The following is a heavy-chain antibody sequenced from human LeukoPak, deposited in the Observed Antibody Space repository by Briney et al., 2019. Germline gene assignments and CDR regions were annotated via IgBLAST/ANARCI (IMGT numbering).Heavy chain of an antibody. CDR2: ISGSGGST. D-gene: IGHD4-23*01. V-gene: IGHV3-23*01. CDR3: AKPPGGPGFDY. Sequence: GGSLRLSCAASGFTFSSNAMSWVRQAPGKGLEWVSAISGSGGSTYYADAVKGRFTISRDNSKNTLYLQMNSLRAEDTAVYYCAKPPGGPGFDYWGQGTLVTVSS. CDR1: GFTFSSNA. J-gene: IGHJ4*02.